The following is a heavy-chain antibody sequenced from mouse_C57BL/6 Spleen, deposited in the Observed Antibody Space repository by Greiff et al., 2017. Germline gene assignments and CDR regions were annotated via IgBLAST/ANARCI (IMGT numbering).Heavy chain of an antibody. CDR3: ARDDYGYYFDY. J-gene: IGHJ2*01. V-gene: IGHV5-17*01. D-gene: IGHD2-4*01. Sequence: EVQVVESGGGLVKPGGSLKLSCAASGFTFSDYGMHWVRQAPEKGLEWVAYISSGSSTIYYADTVKGRFTISRDNAKNTLFLQMTSLRSEDTAMYYCARDDYGYYFDYWGQGTTLTVSS. CDR2: ISSGSSTI. CDR1: GFTFSDYG.